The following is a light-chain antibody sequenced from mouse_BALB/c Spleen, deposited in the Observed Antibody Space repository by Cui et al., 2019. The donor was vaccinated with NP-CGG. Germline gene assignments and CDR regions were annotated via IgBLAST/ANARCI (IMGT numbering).Light chain of an antibody. CDR3: ALWYSNHWV. J-gene: IGLJ1*01. CDR1: TGPVTTSNY. CDR2: GTN. V-gene: IGLV1*01. Sequence: QAVVTQESALTKSPGETVTLTCRSSTGPVTTSNYANWVQEKPDHLFTGLIGGTNNRAPGVPARFSGSLIGDKAALTITGAQTEDEAIYFCALWYSNHWVFGGGTKLTVL.